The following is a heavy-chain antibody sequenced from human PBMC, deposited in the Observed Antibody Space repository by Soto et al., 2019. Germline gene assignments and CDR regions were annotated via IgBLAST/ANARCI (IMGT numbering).Heavy chain of an antibody. Sequence: QVQLVQSGAEVKKPGSSVKVSCKASGGTFSSYTISWVRQAPGQGLEWMGRIIPILGIANYAQKFQGRVTIXXDXSXXTAYMELSSLRSEDTAVYYCASRGRVSPGQGLMDVWGQGTTVTVSS. CDR3: ASRGRVSPGQGLMDV. CDR2: IIPILGIA. V-gene: IGHV1-69*02. CDR1: GGTFSSYT. D-gene: IGHD3-10*01. J-gene: IGHJ6*02.